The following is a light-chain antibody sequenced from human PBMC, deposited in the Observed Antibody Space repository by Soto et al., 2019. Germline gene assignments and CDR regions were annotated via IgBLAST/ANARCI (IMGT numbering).Light chain of an antibody. CDR2: DAS. Sequence: DIQMTQSPSTLSASVGDRVTITCRASQSISSWLAWYQQKPGKAPKLLIYDASSLQRGVPSRFGGSGSGAEFTLTISSLQPDDFATYYCQQYNSYLFGQGTKVDIK. CDR1: QSISSW. CDR3: QQYNSYL. J-gene: IGKJ1*01. V-gene: IGKV1-5*01.